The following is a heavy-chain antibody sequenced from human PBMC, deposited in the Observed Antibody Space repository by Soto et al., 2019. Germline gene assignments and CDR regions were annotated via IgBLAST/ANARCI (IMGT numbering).Heavy chain of an antibody. J-gene: IGHJ4*02. CDR3: ARIRWELLRGGFDY. CDR2: INHSGST. D-gene: IGHD1-26*01. Sequence: SETLSLTCAVYGGSFSCYYWSWIRQPPGKGLEWIGEINHSGSTNYNPSLKSRVTISVDTSKNQFSLKLSSVTAADTAVYYCARIRWELLRGGFDYWGQGTLVTVSS. V-gene: IGHV4-34*01. CDR1: GGSFSCYY.